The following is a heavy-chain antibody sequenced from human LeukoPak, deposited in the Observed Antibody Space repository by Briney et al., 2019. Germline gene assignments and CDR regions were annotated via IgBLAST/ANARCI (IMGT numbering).Heavy chain of an antibody. V-gene: IGHV3-7*01. CDR1: GFTFSSYW. CDR3: ARRGGSCYSFCAFDI. CDR2: IKQDGSEK. D-gene: IGHD2-15*01. J-gene: IGHJ3*02. Sequence: GGSLRLSCAVSGFTFSSYWMSWVRQAPGKGLEWVANIKQDGSEKYYVDSVKSRFTISRDDAKNSLYLQMNSLRAEDTAVYYCARRGGSCYSFCAFDIWGQGTLVTVSS.